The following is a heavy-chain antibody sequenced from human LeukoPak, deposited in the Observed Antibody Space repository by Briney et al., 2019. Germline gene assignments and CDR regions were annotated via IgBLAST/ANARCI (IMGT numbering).Heavy chain of an antibody. CDR2: IYFSGTT. V-gene: IGHV4-31*03. CDR1: GGSISSGAYY. J-gene: IGHJ5*01. D-gene: IGHD4-23*01. Sequence: SETLSLTCTVSGGSISSGAYYWSWIRQHPGKGLEWIGYIYFSGTTYYNPSLESRVTISVDTSKNQFSLRLSSVTAADTAVYYCARDQGYGGNLNPDSWGQGTLVTVSS. CDR3: ARDQGYGGNLNPDS.